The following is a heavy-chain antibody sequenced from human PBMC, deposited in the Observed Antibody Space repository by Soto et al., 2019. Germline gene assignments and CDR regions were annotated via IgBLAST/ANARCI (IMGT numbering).Heavy chain of an antibody. J-gene: IGHJ5*02. CDR1: GFTFSHAW. D-gene: IGHD2-15*01. CDR2: IKSKADGETK. Sequence: GGSLRLSCAASGFTFSHAWMSWVRQAPGKGLEWVGRIKSKADGETKDYGAPVRGRFTISRDDSKDTLYLQMNSLRIEDTAVYYCCVVKRRDQYSTSGYWFDPWGPGTLVTVSS. CDR3: CVVKRRDQYSTSGYWFDP. V-gene: IGHV3-15*01.